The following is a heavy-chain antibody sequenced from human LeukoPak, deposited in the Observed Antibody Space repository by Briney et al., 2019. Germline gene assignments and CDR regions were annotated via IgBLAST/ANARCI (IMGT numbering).Heavy chain of an antibody. CDR2: IWYDGSNK. CDR3: ARAPRGIAVAGVDY. CDR1: GFTFSSYG. V-gene: IGHV3-33*01. J-gene: IGHJ4*02. Sequence: PGGSLRLSCAASGFTFSSYGMHWVRQAPGKGLEWVAVIWYDGSNKYYADSVKGRFTISRDNSKNKLYLQMNSLRAEDTAVYYCARAPRGIAVAGVDYWGQGTLVTVSS. D-gene: IGHD6-19*01.